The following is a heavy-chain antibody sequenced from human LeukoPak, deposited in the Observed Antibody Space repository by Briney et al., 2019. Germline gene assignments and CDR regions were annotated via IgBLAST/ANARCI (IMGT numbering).Heavy chain of an antibody. V-gene: IGHV3-23*01. CDR2: ISGSGGST. CDR1: GFTFSDYY. Sequence: GGSLRLSCAASGFTFSDYYMSWVRQAPGKGLEWVSAISGSGGSTYYADSVKGRFTISRDNSKNTLYLQMNSLRAEDTAVYYCAKDHGDYYFDYWGQGTLVTVSS. D-gene: IGHD7-27*01. CDR3: AKDHGDYYFDY. J-gene: IGHJ4*02.